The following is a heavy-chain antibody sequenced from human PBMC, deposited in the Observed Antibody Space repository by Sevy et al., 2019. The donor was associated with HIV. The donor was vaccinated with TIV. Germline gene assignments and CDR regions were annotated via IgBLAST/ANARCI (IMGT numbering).Heavy chain of an antibody. Sequence: GCLRLSCTASGFTFGDYAMSWFRQAPGKGLEWVGFIRSNAYGGTTEYAASVKGRFTISRDDSKSIAYLQMNSLKTEDTAVSYRTKTRVAVAGVLPYYYYGMDVWGQGTRVTVSS. CDR1: GFTFGDYA. V-gene: IGHV3-49*03. D-gene: IGHD6-19*01. CDR3: TKTRVAVAGVLPYYYYGMDV. CDR2: IRSNAYGGTT. J-gene: IGHJ6*02.